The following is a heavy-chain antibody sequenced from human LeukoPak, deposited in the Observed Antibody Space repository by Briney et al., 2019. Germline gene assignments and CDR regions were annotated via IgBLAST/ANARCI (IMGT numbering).Heavy chain of an antibody. CDR3: AKARNDGDYFDY. Sequence: PGGSLRLSCAASGFTFDDYAMHWVRQAPGKALEWVSLISWDDADTYYADSVKGRFTISRDNNENSLYLQMNSLRAEDTALYYCAKARNDGDYFDYWGQGTLVTVSS. CDR2: ISWDDADT. D-gene: IGHD1-1*01. V-gene: IGHV3-43D*04. CDR1: GFTFDDYA. J-gene: IGHJ4*02.